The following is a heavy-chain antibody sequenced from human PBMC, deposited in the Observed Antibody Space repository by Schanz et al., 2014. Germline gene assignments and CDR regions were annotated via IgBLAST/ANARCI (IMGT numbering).Heavy chain of an antibody. J-gene: IGHJ4*02. V-gene: IGHV4-34*01. CDR2: INHSGST. CDR1: SGSFSGYY. CDR3: ARGPDSTSADVTRGRRRYYFDY. Sequence: QVQLQQWGAGLLKPSETLSLSCAVYSGSFSGYYWSWIRQPPGKGLEWIGEINHSGSTNYNPSLKSRVPIAVDTSKNQSSRKRSSVTAADTAVYYCARGPDSTSADVTRGRRRYYFDYWGQGTLVTVSS. D-gene: IGHD6-13*01.